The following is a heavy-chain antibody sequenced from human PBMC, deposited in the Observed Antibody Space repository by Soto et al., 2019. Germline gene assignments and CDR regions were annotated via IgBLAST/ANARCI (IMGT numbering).Heavy chain of an antibody. V-gene: IGHV4-59*01. Sequence: SETLSLTCTVSGGSISSYYWSWIRQPPGKGLEWIGYIYYSGSTNYNPSLKSRVTISVDTSKNQFSLKLSSVTAADTAVYYCARGIAAAGTYDYWGQGTLVTVSS. D-gene: IGHD6-13*01. CDR2: IYYSGST. CDR1: GGSISSYY. CDR3: ARGIAAAGTYDY. J-gene: IGHJ4*02.